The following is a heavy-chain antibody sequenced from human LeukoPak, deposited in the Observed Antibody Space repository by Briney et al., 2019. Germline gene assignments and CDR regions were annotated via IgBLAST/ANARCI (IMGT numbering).Heavy chain of an antibody. CDR2: INPNSGGT. CDR1: GYTFTVYY. D-gene: IGHD2-15*01. J-gene: IGHJ4*02. CDR3: ARDDCSGGSCYRT. Sequence: ASVKVSCKASGYTFTVYYIHWVRQAPGQGPEWMGWINPNSGGTKYAEKFQGRVTMTRDTSISTAYSEVGRLTSDDTAVYYCARDDCSGGSCYRTWGQGTLVTVSS. V-gene: IGHV1-2*02.